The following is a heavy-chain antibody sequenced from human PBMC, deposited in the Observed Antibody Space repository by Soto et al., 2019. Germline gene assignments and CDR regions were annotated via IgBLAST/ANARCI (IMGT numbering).Heavy chain of an antibody. J-gene: IGHJ4*02. V-gene: IGHV4-34*01. Sequence: SETLSLTCAFYGWSFSGYYWTWIRQPPGTGLEWIGEINHSGSTNYNPSLKSRVTISVDTSASTAYMELSSLRSEDTAVYYCARGSGYYYWDDYWGQGTLVTVSS. CDR2: INHSGST. CDR3: ARGSGYYYWDDY. D-gene: IGHD3-22*01. CDR1: GWSFSGYY.